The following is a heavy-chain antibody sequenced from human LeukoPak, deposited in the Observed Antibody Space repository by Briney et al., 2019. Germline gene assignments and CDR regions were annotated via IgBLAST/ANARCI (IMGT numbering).Heavy chain of an antibody. J-gene: IGHJ4*02. V-gene: IGHV3-30*03. CDR1: GFTFSSYG. CDR3: ARGMVDIVATIADFDY. CDR2: ISYDGSNK. D-gene: IGHD5-12*01. Sequence: GGSLRLSCAASGFTFSSYGMHWVRQAPGKGLEWVAVISYDGSNKYYAGSVKGRFTISRDNSKNTLYLQMNSLRADDTAVYYCARGMVDIVATIADFDYWGQGTLVTVSS.